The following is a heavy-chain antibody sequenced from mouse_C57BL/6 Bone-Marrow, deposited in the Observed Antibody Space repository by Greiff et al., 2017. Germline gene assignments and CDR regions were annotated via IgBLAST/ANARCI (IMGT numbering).Heavy chain of an antibody. CDR1: GYTFTGYW. Sequence: VQLQQSGAELAKPGASVKLSCKASGYTFTGYWMHWVKQRPGQGLEWIGYINPSSGYTKYNQKFKDKATLTADKSYSTAYMQLSSLTYEDSAVYYCARLDDYGYAMDYWGQGTSVTVSS. V-gene: IGHV1-7*01. CDR3: ARLDDYGYAMDY. CDR2: INPSSGYT. D-gene: IGHD2-4*01. J-gene: IGHJ4*01.